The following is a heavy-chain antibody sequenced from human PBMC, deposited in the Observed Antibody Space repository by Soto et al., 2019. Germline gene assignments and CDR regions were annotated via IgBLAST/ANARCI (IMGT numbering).Heavy chain of an antibody. Sequence: SETMSLTCAVYGGSFGGYSCSWVRHPPGKVLHWIWEINHSVSTKYKTSIQSRVNISVDTSKNQFSRKLRSVTAADTAVYYCARSRFGAGEQLVQASCYYRMHVWGHGTTLSVS. CDR3: ARSRFGAGEQLVQASCYYRMHV. D-gene: IGHD6-6*01. CDR1: GGSFGGYS. J-gene: IGHJ6*02. V-gene: IGHV4-34*01. CDR2: INHSVST.